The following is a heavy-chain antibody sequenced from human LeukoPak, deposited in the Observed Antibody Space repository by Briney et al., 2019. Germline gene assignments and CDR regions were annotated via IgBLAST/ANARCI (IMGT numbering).Heavy chain of an antibody. V-gene: IGHV1-18*01. Sequence: ASVKVSCKASGYTFTSYGISWVRQAPGQGLEWMGWIGGYNGNTNYAQKLQGRVTMTTDTSTSTVYMELRSLRSDDTAVYYCAREEVRSAGAGYFDNWGQGTLVTVSS. CDR1: GYTFTSYG. CDR3: AREEVRSAGAGYFDN. D-gene: IGHD6-19*01. CDR2: IGGYNGNT. J-gene: IGHJ4*02.